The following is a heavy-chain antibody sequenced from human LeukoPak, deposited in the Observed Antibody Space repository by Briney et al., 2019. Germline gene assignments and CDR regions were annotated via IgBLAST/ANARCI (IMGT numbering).Heavy chain of an antibody. V-gene: IGHV4-59*01. CDR2: IYYSGST. Sequence: PSETLSLTCTVSGGSISSYYWSWIRQPPGKGLEWIGYIYYSGSTNYNPSLKSRVTISVDTSKNQFSLKLSSVTAADTAVYYCARQLNNWNDADNWFDPWGQGTLVTVSS. J-gene: IGHJ5*02. CDR3: ARQLNNWNDADNWFDP. D-gene: IGHD1-1*01. CDR1: GGSISSYY.